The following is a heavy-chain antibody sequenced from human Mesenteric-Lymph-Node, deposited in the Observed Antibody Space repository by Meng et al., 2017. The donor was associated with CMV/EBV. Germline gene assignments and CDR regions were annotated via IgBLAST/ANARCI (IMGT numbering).Heavy chain of an antibody. J-gene: IGHJ6*02. Sequence: GGSLRLSCAASGFTFSSYSMNWVRQAPGKGLEWVSSISSSSSYIYYADSVKGRFTFSRDNAKNSLYLQMNSLRAEDTAVYYCARVLEYSSGWYKRGYYYGMDVWGQGTTVTVSS. V-gene: IGHV3-21*01. CDR2: ISSSSSYI. CDR1: GFTFSSYS. D-gene: IGHD6-19*01. CDR3: ARVLEYSSGWYKRGYYYGMDV.